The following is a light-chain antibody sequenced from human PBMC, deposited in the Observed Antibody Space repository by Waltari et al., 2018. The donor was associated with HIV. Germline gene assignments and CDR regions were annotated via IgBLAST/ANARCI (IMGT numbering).Light chain of an antibody. CDR3: QQYGSPPRT. CDR1: QTISDTF. Sequence: EIVFTQSPSPLFLSPGESTLLSCRASQTISDTFLPWYQQRPGQAPTLLISGASTRATGIPDRFSGNGSGTEFTLTISRLEPADLAVYYCQQYGSPPRTFGQGTKVEIK. J-gene: IGKJ1*01. V-gene: IGKV3-20*01. CDR2: GAS.